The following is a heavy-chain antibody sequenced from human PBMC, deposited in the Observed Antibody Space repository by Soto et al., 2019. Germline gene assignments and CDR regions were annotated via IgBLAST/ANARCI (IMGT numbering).Heavy chain of an antibody. Sequence: QVQLVESGGGVVQPGRSLRLSCAASGFTFSSYGMHWVRQAPGKGLERVAVISYDGSNKYYADSVKGRFTISRDNSKNTLYLQMNSLRAEDTAVYYCAKGEGLWFGGFDPWGQGTLVTVSS. D-gene: IGHD3-10*01. CDR2: ISYDGSNK. CDR3: AKGEGLWFGGFDP. J-gene: IGHJ5*02. CDR1: GFTFSSYG. V-gene: IGHV3-30*18.